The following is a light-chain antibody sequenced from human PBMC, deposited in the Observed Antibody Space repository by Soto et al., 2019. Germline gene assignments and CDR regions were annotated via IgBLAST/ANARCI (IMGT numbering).Light chain of an antibody. Sequence: EIVLTQSPCTLSLSPGEGATLSCRASQSVSSSYLAWYQQKPGQAPRLLIYGASSRATGIPDRFSGSGSGTDFTLTISRLEPEDFAVYYCQQYGTSSWTFGQGTKVEIK. CDR1: QSVSSSY. V-gene: IGKV3-20*01. CDR3: QQYGTSSWT. CDR2: GAS. J-gene: IGKJ1*01.